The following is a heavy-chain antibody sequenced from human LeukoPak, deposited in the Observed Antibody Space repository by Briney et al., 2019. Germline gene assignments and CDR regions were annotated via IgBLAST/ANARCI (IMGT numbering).Heavy chain of an antibody. J-gene: IGHJ5*02. D-gene: IGHD6-19*01. CDR3: ARDPYSSGWYGNENYYWFDP. V-gene: IGHV3-7*01. Sequence: GGSLRLSCAASGFTLSSYWMSWVRQAPGKGLEWVANIKQDGSEKYYVDSVKGRFAISRDNAKNSLYLQMNSLRAEDTAVYYCARDPYSSGWYGNENYYWFDPWGQGTLVTVSP. CDR2: IKQDGSEK. CDR1: GFTLSSYW.